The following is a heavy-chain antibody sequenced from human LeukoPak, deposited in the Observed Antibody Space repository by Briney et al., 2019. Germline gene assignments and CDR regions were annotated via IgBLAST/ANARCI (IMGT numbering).Heavy chain of an antibody. CDR2: ISSTGATI. CDR1: RLTFSDYY. Sequence: GGSLRLSCAASRLTFSDYYMSWVRQAPGKGLEWISYISSTGATIHYADSVKGRFTVSRDNANSSLYLQLNSLRAEDTAFYYCVRVVGGWLGVKTYDYWGQGTLVTVSS. J-gene: IGHJ4*02. CDR3: VRVVGGWLGVKTYDY. V-gene: IGHV3-11*01. D-gene: IGHD1-26*01.